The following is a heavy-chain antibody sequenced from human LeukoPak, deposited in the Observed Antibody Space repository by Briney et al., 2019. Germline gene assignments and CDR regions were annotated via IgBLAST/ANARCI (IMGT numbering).Heavy chain of an antibody. CDR2: ISWNSGSI. CDR3: AKSPHYDFWSGYFQH. D-gene: IGHD3-3*01. V-gene: IGHV3-9*01. CDR1: GFTFDDYA. J-gene: IGHJ1*01. Sequence: GRSLRLSCAASGFTFDDYAMHWVRQAPGKGLEWVSGISWNSGSIGYADSVKGRYTISRDNAKNSLYLQMNSLRAEDTALYYCAKSPHYDFWSGYFQHWGQGTLVTVSS.